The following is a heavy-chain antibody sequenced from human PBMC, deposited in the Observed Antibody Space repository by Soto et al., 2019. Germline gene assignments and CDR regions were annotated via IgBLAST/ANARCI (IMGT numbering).Heavy chain of an antibody. V-gene: IGHV6-1*01. D-gene: IGHD3-10*01. J-gene: IGHJ6*02. CDR1: GDSVSSSVAA. CDR3: ARVKRAYSHGSAQFYYYNGMDL. Sequence: WRTLSLTCDVSGDSVSSSVAAWNWIRQSPSRGLEWLGRTYYRSKWYNDYAVSVKSRITITADPSKNQFSLQLNSVTPEDTAVYLCARVKRAYSHGSAQFYYYNGMDLWGQATPVTF. CDR2: TYYRSKWYN.